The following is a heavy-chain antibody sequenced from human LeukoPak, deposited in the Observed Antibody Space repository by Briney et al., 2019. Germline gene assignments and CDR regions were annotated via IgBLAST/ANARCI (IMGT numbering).Heavy chain of an antibody. CDR1: GGSISSYY. Sequence: PSETLSLTCTVSGGSISSYYWSWIRQPPGKGLEWIGYIYYSGSTNYNPSLKSRVTISVDTSKNQFSLKLSSVTAADTAVYYCARGVWSGYYQGENAFDIWGQGTMVTVSS. J-gene: IGHJ3*02. CDR3: ARGVWSGYYQGENAFDI. V-gene: IGHV4-59*01. CDR2: IYYSGST. D-gene: IGHD3-3*01.